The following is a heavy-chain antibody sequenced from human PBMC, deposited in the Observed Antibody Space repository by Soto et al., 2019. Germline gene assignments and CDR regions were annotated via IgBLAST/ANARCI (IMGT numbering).Heavy chain of an antibody. J-gene: IGHJ4*02. Sequence: GGSLRLSCAASGFTFGSYWMSWVRQAPGKGLEWVANIKQDGSEKYYVDSVKGRFTISRDNAKNSLYLQMNSLRAEDTAVYYCARDLDYYGSGSPFDYWGQGTLVTVSS. CDR2: IKQDGSEK. D-gene: IGHD3-10*01. CDR3: ARDLDYYGSGSPFDY. CDR1: GFTFGSYW. V-gene: IGHV3-7*01.